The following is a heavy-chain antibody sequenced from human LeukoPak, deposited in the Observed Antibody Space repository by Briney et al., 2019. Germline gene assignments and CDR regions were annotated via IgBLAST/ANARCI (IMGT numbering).Heavy chain of an antibody. J-gene: IGHJ1*01. D-gene: IGHD3-22*01. Sequence: GGSLRLSCAASGFTFSKYWMLWVRQAPGKGLESVSRINTDGTVTNYADSVKGRFTISRDNAKNTVSLQMDSLRAEDTGVYYCARAPSEVGGYYPEYLRHWGQGTLVTVSS. V-gene: IGHV3-74*01. CDR3: ARAPSEVGGYYPEYLRH. CDR1: GFTFSKYW. CDR2: INTDGTVT.